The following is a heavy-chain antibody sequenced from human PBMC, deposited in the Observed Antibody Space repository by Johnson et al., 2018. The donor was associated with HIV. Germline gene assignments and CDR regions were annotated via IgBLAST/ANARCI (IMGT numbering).Heavy chain of an antibody. CDR1: GFTFEDYG. Sequence: VQLVESGGGLVQPGGSLRLSCAASGFTFEDYGMSWVRQAPGKGLEWVSAISGSGGSTYYADSVKGRFTISRDNSKNTLYLQMNSLRVEDTAMYYCARDQPPGYCSGGSCYSGAFDIWGQGTMVTVSS. V-gene: IGHV3-23*04. D-gene: IGHD2-15*01. CDR2: ISGSGGST. J-gene: IGHJ3*02. CDR3: ARDQPPGYCSGGSCYSGAFDI.